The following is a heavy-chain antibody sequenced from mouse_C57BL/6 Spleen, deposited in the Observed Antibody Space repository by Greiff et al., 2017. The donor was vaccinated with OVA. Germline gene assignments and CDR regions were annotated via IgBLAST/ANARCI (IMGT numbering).Heavy chain of an antibody. V-gene: IGHV1-72*01. Sequence: QVQLKQPGAELVKPGASVKLSCKASGYTFTSYWMHWVKQRPGRGLEWIGRIDPNSGGTKYNEKFKSKATLTVDKPSSTAYMQLSSLTSEDSAVYYCARRTGTGVWFAYWGQGTLVTVSA. CDR2: IDPNSGGT. D-gene: IGHD4-1*01. J-gene: IGHJ3*01. CDR3: ARRTGTGVWFAY. CDR1: GYTFTSYW.